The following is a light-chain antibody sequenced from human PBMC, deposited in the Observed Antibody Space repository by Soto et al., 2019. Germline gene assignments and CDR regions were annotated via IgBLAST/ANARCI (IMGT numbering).Light chain of an antibody. CDR3: QQYNHYSSYT. CDR1: QSISNW. J-gene: IGKJ2*01. CDR2: KTS. Sequence: DIQMTQSSSTLSASVGDRVTITCRASQSISNWLAWYQQKPGKAPKLLIYKTSNLQSGVPSRFSGSGSGTEFTLTISSLQPDDFATYYCQQYNHYSSYTFGRGTKLEIK. V-gene: IGKV1-5*03.